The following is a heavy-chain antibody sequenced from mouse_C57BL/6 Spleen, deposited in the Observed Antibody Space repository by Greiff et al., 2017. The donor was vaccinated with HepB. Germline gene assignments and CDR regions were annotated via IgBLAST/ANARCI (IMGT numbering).Heavy chain of an antibody. D-gene: IGHD1-1*01. CDR2: IRNKANGYTT. CDR3: ARYGCYYED. CDR1: GFTFTDYY. V-gene: IGHV7-3*01. Sequence: EVKLMESGGGLVQPGGSLSLSCAASGFTFTDYYMSWVRQPPGKALEWLGFIRNKANGYTTEYSASVKGRFTISRDNSQSILYLQMNALRAEDSATYYCARYGCYYEDWGQGTTLTVSS. J-gene: IGHJ2*01.